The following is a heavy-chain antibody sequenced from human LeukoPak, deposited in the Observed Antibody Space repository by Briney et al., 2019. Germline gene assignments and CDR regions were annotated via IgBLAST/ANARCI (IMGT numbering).Heavy chain of an antibody. CDR2: ISAGGGTT. CDR1: GFTFSNSA. CDR3: AKGSTGWSKFYFDY. D-gene: IGHD2-15*01. Sequence: PGGSLRLSCAASGFTFSNSAMTWGRQAPGKGLEWVSAISAGGGTTNYADSVKGRFTISRDNSKNTLYLHMDSLRAEDTAVYYCAKGSTGWSKFYFDYWGQGTLVTVSS. V-gene: IGHV3-23*01. J-gene: IGHJ4*02.